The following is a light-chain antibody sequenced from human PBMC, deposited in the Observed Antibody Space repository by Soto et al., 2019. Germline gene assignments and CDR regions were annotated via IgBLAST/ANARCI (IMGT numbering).Light chain of an antibody. V-gene: IGLV1-47*02. CDR3: AAWDDSLSGPV. CDR1: SSNIGSNY. Sequence: VLTQPPSASGTPGQRVTISCSGSSSNIGSNYVYWYRQLPGTAPKLLIFSNNQRPSGVPDRFSGSKSGTSASLAISGLRSEDEADYYCAAWDDSLSGPVFGGGTKLTVL. J-gene: IGLJ3*02. CDR2: SNN.